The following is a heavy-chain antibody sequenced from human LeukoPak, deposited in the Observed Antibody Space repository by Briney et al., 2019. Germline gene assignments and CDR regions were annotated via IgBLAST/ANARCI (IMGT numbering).Heavy chain of an antibody. D-gene: IGHD5-12*01. J-gene: IGHJ5*02. CDR1: GGSFSGYY. V-gene: IGHV4-34*01. Sequence: SETLSLTCAVYGGSFSGYYWSWIRQPPGKGLEWIGEINHSGSTNYNPSLKSRVTISVDTSKNQFSLKLSSVTAADTAVYYCARDPAPAVRLNWFDPCGQGTLVTVSS. CDR2: INHSGST. CDR3: ARDPAPAVRLNWFDP.